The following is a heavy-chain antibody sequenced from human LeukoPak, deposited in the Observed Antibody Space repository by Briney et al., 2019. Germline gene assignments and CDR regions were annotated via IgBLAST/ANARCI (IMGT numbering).Heavy chain of an antibody. CDR2: IKQDGSEK. Sequence: GGSLRLSCAASGFTFSSYWMSWVRQAPGKGLEWVANIKQDGSEKYYVDSAKGRFTISRDSAKNSLYLQMNSLRAEDTAVYYCARVYSSGWYPYYFDYWGQGTLVTVSS. CDR1: GFTFSSYW. D-gene: IGHD6-19*01. J-gene: IGHJ4*02. CDR3: ARVYSSGWYPYYFDY. V-gene: IGHV3-7*01.